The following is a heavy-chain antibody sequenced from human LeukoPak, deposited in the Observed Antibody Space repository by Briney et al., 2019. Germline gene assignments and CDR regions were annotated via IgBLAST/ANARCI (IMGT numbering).Heavy chain of an antibody. V-gene: IGHV4-38-2*02. Sequence: PSETLSLTCTVSGYSISSGYYWGWIRQPPGKGLEWIGSIYHSGSTYYNPSLKSRVTISVDTSKNQFSLRLSSLTAADTAVYYCARGSGYYYVDFDYWGQGNLVTVSS. CDR2: IYHSGST. D-gene: IGHD3-22*01. CDR1: GYSISSGYY. CDR3: ARGSGYYYVDFDY. J-gene: IGHJ4*02.